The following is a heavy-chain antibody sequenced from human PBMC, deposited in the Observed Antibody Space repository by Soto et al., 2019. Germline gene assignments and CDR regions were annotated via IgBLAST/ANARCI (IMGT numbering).Heavy chain of an antibody. Sequence: EVQLVESGGGLVQPGGSLRLSCAASGFTFSSYDMHWVRQATGKGLEWVSGIGTAGDTYYPGSVKGRFTISRENAKNSLYLQMNSLRAGDTAVYYCARGITMVRGVILDYFDYWGQGNLVTVSS. D-gene: IGHD3-10*01. V-gene: IGHV3-13*04. CDR1: GFTFSSYD. CDR3: ARGITMVRGVILDYFDY. J-gene: IGHJ4*02. CDR2: IGTAGDT.